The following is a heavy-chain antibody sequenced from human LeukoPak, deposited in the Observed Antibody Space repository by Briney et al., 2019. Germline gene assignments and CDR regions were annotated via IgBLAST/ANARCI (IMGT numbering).Heavy chain of an antibody. D-gene: IGHD6-13*01. CDR1: GFTFSSYA. V-gene: IGHV3-23*01. CDR2: ISGSGGST. CDR3: AILPGYSSGWYEVNY. Sequence: GGSLRLSCAASGFTFSSYAMSWVRQAPGKGLEWVSGISGSGGSTYYADSVKGRFTISRDNSRNRLYLQMNSPRAEDTAVYYCAILPGYSSGWYEVNYWGQGTLVTVSS. J-gene: IGHJ4*02.